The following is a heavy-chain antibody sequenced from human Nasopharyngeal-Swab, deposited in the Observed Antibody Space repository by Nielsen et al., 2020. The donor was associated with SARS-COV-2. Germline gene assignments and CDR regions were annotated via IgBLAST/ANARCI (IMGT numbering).Heavy chain of an antibody. CDR1: GFTFSSYG. CDR2: ISYDGSNK. J-gene: IGHJ6*02. Sequence: GASLKISCAASGFTFSSYGMHWVRQAPGKGLEWVAVISYDGSNKYYADSVKGRFTISRDNSKNTLYLQMNSLRAEDTAVYYCAKDGDSGYSYGSYYGMDVWGQGTTVTVSS. CDR3: AKDGDSGYSYGSYYGMDV. D-gene: IGHD5-18*01. V-gene: IGHV3-30*18.